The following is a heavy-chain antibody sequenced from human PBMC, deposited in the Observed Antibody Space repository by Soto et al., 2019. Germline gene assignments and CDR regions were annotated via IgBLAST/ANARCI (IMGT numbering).Heavy chain of an antibody. CDR1: GFTFSSYS. D-gene: IGHD3-22*01. J-gene: IGHJ4*02. Sequence: LRLSCAASGFTFSSYSMNWVRQAPGKGLEWVSSISSSSSYIYYADSVKGRFTISRDSAKNSLYLQMNSLRAEDTAVYYCARELKYYDSSGYYGWGQGTLVTVSS. V-gene: IGHV3-21*01. CDR2: ISSSSSYI. CDR3: ARELKYYDSSGYYG.